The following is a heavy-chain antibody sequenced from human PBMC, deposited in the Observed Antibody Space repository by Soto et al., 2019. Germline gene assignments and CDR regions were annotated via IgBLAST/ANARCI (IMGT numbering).Heavy chain of an antibody. Sequence: SVKASCKASGGTFSSYALSWVRQAPGQGLEWMGGLIPIFGTTNYAQKFQGRVTITADESASTAYMELSSLRSEDTAVYYCARGTTLGYCSGCSCYALYGMDVWAQGTTVTVS. CDR3: ARGTTLGYCSGCSCYALYGMDV. CDR2: LIPIFGTT. V-gene: IGHV1-69*13. J-gene: IGHJ6*02. D-gene: IGHD2-15*01. CDR1: GGTFSSYA.